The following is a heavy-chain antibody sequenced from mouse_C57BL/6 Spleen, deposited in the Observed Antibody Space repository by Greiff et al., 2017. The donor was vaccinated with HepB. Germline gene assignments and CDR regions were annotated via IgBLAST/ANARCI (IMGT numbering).Heavy chain of an antibody. CDR2: ISYDGSN. CDR3: ARDLEDAMDY. V-gene: IGHV3-6*01. CDR1: GYSITSGYY. J-gene: IGHJ4*01. Sequence: VQLKQSGPGLVKPSQSLSLTCSVTGYSITSGYYWNWIRQFPGNKLEWMGYISYDGSNNYNPSLKNRISITRDTSKNQFFLKLNSVTTEDTATYYCARDLEDAMDYWGQGTSVTVSS.